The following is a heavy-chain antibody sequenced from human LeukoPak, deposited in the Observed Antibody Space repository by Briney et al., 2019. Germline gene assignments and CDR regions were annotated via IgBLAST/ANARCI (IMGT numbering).Heavy chain of an antibody. Sequence: ASVKVSCKVSGYTLTGLSMHWVRQAPGKGLEWMGGFDPEDGETIYAQKFQGRVTMTEDTSTDTAYMELSSLRSEDTAVYYCATALIGYCSSTSCYSRDYWGQGTLVTVSS. CDR1: GYTLTGLS. CDR3: ATALIGYCSSTSCYSRDY. D-gene: IGHD2-2*02. J-gene: IGHJ4*02. CDR2: FDPEDGET. V-gene: IGHV1-24*01.